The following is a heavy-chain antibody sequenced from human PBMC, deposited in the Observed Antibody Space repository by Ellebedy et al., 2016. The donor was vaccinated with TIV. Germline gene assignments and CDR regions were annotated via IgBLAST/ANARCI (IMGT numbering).Heavy chain of an antibody. V-gene: IGHV3-48*04. J-gene: IGHJ3*01. Sequence: PGGSLRLSCTASGFTFSNNSMKWVRQAPGKGLEWVSYISSTGITIYYADSVEGRFTISRDNGKISLYLQMNNLTAEDTAVKYCATDAYDLWGQGTMVMVSS. CDR2: ISSTGITI. CDR1: GFTFSNNS. CDR3: ATDAYDL.